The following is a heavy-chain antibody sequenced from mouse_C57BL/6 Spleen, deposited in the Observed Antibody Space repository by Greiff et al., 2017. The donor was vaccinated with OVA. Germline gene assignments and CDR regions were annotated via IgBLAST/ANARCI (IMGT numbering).Heavy chain of an antibody. CDR2: INPYNGGT. Sequence: VQLKESGPVLVKPGASVKMSCKASGYTFTDYYMNWVKQSHGKSLEWIGVINPYNGGTSYNQKFKGKATLTVDKSSSTAYMELNSLTSEDSAVYYCARGGYYDYDGAWFAYWGQGTLVTVSA. J-gene: IGHJ3*01. CDR3: ARGGYYDYDGAWFAY. D-gene: IGHD2-4*01. CDR1: GYTFTDYY. V-gene: IGHV1-19*01.